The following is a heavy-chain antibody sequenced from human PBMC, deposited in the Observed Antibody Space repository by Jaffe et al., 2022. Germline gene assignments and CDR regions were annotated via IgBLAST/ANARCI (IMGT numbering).Heavy chain of an antibody. Sequence: QVQLQESGPGLVRPSGTLSLTCDISGDSITSDYWWNWVRLPPGKGLEWIGEFYHSGSTNYSPSLNNRVVISGDKSKNQISLKMTFVTAADTAVYYCARGRLRGWFDPWGQGTPVTVA. V-gene: IGHV4-4*02. CDR1: GDSITSDYW. CDR3: ARGRLRGWFDP. J-gene: IGHJ5*02. D-gene: IGHD4-17*01. CDR2: FYHSGST.